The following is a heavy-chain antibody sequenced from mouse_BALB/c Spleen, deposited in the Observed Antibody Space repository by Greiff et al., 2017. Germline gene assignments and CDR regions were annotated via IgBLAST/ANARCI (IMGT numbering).Heavy chain of an antibody. Sequence: QVQLKESGAELMKPGASVKISCKATGYTFSSYWIEWVKQRPGHGLEWIGEILPGSGSTNYNEKFKGKATFTADTSSNTAYMQLSSLTSEDSAVYYCARLGYAGYFDVWGAGTTVTVSS. CDR2: ILPGSGST. V-gene: IGHV1-9*01. CDR3: ARLGYAGYFDV. CDR1: GYTFSSYW. D-gene: IGHD2-14*01. J-gene: IGHJ1*01.